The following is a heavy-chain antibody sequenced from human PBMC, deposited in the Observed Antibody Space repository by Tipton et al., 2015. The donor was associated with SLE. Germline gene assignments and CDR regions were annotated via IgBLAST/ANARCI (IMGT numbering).Heavy chain of an antibody. J-gene: IGHJ4*02. CDR1: GFTFGDFA. Sequence: SLRLSCAASGFTFGDFAMHWVRQAPGKGLAWVAVTWYDGSKKFYADSVKGRFTISRDNSKNTLYLQLNSLRVDDTAMYFCAMGGGGYTHLHNDYWGQGTLVAVSS. CDR2: TWYDGSKK. D-gene: IGHD2-2*02. CDR3: AMGGGGYTHLHNDY. V-gene: IGHV3-33*01.